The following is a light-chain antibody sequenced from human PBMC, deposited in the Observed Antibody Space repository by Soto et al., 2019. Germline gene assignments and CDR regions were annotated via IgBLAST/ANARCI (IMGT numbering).Light chain of an antibody. Sequence: DIQLAQSHSTLSASVLDRXPISCRASQSISSWLAWYQQKPGKAPKLLIYKASSLESGVPSRFSGSGSGTEFTLTISSLQPDDFGSYYCQHMRTFGQGTKVDNK. J-gene: IGKJ1*01. CDR3: QHMRT. CDR1: QSISSW. V-gene: IGKV1-5*03. CDR2: KAS.